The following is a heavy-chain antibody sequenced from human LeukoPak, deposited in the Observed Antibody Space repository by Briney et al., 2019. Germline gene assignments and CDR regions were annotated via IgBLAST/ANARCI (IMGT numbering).Heavy chain of an antibody. Sequence: QSGGSLRLSCAASGFTFSSYWMSWARQAPGKGLEWVANIKQDGSEKYYVDSVKGRFTISRDNAKNSLYLQMNSLRAEDTAVYYCARDPLYSSRTFWGQGTMVTVSP. D-gene: IGHD6-13*01. CDR2: IKQDGSEK. J-gene: IGHJ3*01. CDR3: ARDPLYSSRTF. V-gene: IGHV3-7*01. CDR1: GFTFSSYW.